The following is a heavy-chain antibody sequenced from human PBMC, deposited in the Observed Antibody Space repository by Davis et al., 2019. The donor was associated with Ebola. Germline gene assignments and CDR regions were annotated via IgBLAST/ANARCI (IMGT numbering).Heavy chain of an antibody. V-gene: IGHV5-10-1*01. CDR1: GYSFTSYW. J-gene: IGHJ4*02. D-gene: IGHD5-24*01. Sequence: GESLKISCKGSGYSFTSYWISWVRQMPGKGLEWMGRIDPSDSYTNYSPSFQGHVTISADKSITTTYLQWTSLQASDTAMYYCARLGRDGYNLDYWGQGTLVTVS. CDR3: ARLGRDGYNLDY. CDR2: IDPSDSYT.